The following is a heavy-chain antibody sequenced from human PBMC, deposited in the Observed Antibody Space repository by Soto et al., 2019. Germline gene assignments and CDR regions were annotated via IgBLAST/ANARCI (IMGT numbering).Heavy chain of an antibody. Sequence: GSLRLSCAASGFTFSDYYMSWIRQAPGKGLEWVSYICCIGSNIYYVDSVKGRFTISRDNSKNTLYLQMTSLRAEDTAVYYCAEDSYYHDCTDYYIFYYWSQGTLVTVSS. CDR1: GFTFSDYY. CDR2: ICCIGSNI. CDR3: AEDSYYHDCTDYYIFYY. D-gene: IGHD3-22*01. V-gene: IGHV3-11*04. J-gene: IGHJ4*02.